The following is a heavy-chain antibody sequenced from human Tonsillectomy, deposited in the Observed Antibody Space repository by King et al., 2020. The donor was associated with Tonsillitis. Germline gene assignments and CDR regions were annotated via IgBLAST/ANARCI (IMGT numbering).Heavy chain of an antibody. J-gene: IGHJ4*02. D-gene: IGHD5-18*01. V-gene: IGHV4-59*01. CDR2: IHYSGST. CDR1: GGSISSDS. Sequence: QLQESGPGLVKPSETLSLTCTVSGGSISSDSWSWIRQPPGKGLEWIGYIHYSGSTKYNPSVKSRVSISVDTSKNQFSLKLKFVTAADTAVYYCVKVGYGLDDWGQGTLVTVSS. CDR3: VKVGYGLDD.